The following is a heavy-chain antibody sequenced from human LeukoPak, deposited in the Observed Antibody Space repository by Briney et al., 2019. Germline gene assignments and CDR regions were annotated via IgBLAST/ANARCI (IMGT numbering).Heavy chain of an antibody. Sequence: ASVKVSCKASGYTFTGYYMYWVRQAPGQGLEWMGWISAYNGNTNYAQKLQGRVTMTTDTSTSTAYMELRSLRSDDTAVYYCARVTYACSGGSCYGMDVWGQGTTVTVSS. J-gene: IGHJ6*02. D-gene: IGHD2-15*01. V-gene: IGHV1-18*04. CDR2: ISAYNGNT. CDR3: ARVTYACSGGSCYGMDV. CDR1: GYTFTGYY.